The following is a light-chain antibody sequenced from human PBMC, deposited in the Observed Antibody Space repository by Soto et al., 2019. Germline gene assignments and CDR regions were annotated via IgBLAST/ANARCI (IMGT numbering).Light chain of an antibody. V-gene: IGKV1-5*03. CDR3: QQYNSYPWT. CDR1: QSISSW. CDR2: KES. J-gene: IGKJ1*01. Sequence: DIQMTQSPSTLSASVGDRVTITCRASQSISSWLAWCQQKPGKAPKVLIYKESSLESGVPSRFSGSGSGTEFTLTISSLQPDEFATYYGQQYNSYPWTFGQGTKVEIK.